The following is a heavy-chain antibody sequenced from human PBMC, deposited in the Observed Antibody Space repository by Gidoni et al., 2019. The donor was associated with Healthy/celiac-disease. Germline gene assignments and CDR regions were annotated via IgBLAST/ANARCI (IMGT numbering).Heavy chain of an antibody. V-gene: IGHV4-4*02. CDR1: GCPIRSSTW. Sequence: QVQLQESGPGLVKPSGTLSLTCAVSGCPIRSSTWWSWVRQPPGKGLEWIGEIYHSGSTTYNPSLKSRVTISVDKSKNQFSLKLSSVTAADTAVYYCARVKWLSPESYFDYWGQGTLVTVSS. J-gene: IGHJ4*02. CDR3: ARVKWLSPESYFDY. D-gene: IGHD3-22*01. CDR2: IYHSGST.